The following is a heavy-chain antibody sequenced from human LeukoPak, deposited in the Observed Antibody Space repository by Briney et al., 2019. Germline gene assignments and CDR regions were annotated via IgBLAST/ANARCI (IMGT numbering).Heavy chain of an antibody. Sequence: PSETLSLTCTVSGGSISSYYWSWVRQPPGKGLEWIGEINHSGSTNYNPSLKSRVTISVDTSKNQFSLKLSSVTAADTAVYYCARYYYYYGMDVWGQGTTVTVSS. CDR1: GGSISSYY. CDR2: INHSGST. J-gene: IGHJ6*02. CDR3: ARYYYYYGMDV. V-gene: IGHV4-34*01.